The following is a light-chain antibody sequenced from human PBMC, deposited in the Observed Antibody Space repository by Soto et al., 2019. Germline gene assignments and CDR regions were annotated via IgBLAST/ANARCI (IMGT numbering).Light chain of an antibody. CDR1: QTISSW. CDR3: QHYNSYSEA. CDR2: KAS. V-gene: IGKV1-5*03. J-gene: IGKJ1*01. Sequence: DIQMTQSPSNLSASVGDTVTITCRASQTISSWLAWYQQKPGKAPKLLIYKASTLKSGVPSRFSGSGSGTEFTLTISSLQPDDFATYYCQHYNSYSEAFGQGTKVDIK.